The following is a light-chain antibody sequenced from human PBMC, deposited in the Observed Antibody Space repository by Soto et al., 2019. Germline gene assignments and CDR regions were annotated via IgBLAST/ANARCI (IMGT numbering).Light chain of an antibody. Sequence: EIVLTQSPATLSLSPGERATLSCRASQSVSSYLAWYQQKPGQAPRLLIYDASNRATGIPARFSGSGSGTDFTLTITSLDPEDFVVYYCQQRSNWLTITFGQGTRLEIX. CDR2: DAS. J-gene: IGKJ5*01. CDR1: QSVSSY. V-gene: IGKV3-11*01. CDR3: QQRSNWLTIT.